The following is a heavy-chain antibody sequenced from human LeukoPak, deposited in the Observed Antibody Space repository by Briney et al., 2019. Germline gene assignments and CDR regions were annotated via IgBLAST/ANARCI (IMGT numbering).Heavy chain of an antibody. Sequence: GASVKVSCKASGGTFSSYAISWVRQAPGQGLEWMGRIIPIFGTANYAQKFQGRVTITTDESTSTAYMELSSLRSEVTAVYYCAGPSVEMATITPNYYYYYMDVWGKGTTVTVSS. CDR1: GGTFSSYA. CDR3: AGPSVEMATITPNYYYYYMDV. J-gene: IGHJ6*03. V-gene: IGHV1-69*05. D-gene: IGHD5-24*01. CDR2: IIPIFGTA.